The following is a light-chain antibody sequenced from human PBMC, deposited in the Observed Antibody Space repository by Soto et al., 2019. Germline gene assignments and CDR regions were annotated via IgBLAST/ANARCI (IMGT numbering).Light chain of an antibody. V-gene: IGLV2-23*01. Sequence: QSVLTQPASVSGSPGQSITISCTGTSSVVGSYNLVSWYQQHPGKAPKLMIYEGSKRPSGVSNRFSGSKSGNTASLTISGLQAEDEDDYYCCSYAGSSPYVFGTGTKVTVL. CDR2: EGS. CDR1: SSVVGSYNL. J-gene: IGLJ1*01. CDR3: CSYAGSSPYV.